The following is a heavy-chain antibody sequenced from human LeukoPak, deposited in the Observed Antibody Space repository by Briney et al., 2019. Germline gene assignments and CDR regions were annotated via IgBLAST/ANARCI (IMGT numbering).Heavy chain of an antibody. Sequence: GSLRLSCTASGFTFSDYYMSWIRQAPGKGLEWIGSIYYSGSTYYNPSLKSRVTISVDTSKNQFSLKLSSVTAADTAVYYCARGWGATASQDYWGQGTLVTVSS. CDR3: ARGWGATASQDY. J-gene: IGHJ4*02. D-gene: IGHD1-26*01. CDR2: IYYSGST. V-gene: IGHV4-38-2*02. CDR1: GFTFSDYY.